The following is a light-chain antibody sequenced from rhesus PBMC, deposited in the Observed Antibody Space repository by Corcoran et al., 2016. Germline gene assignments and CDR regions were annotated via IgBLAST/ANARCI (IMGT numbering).Light chain of an antibody. CDR1: QGISSY. J-gene: IGKJ4*01. Sequence: DIQMSQSPSSLSASVGDRVTITCRASQGISSYLNWYQQKPGKAPKLLIYYANSLASGVPSRFSGSGSGTEFTLTISSLQPEDFATYYCQQCNSNPLTFGGGTKVEVK. CDR3: QQCNSNPLT. V-gene: IGKV1-32*02. CDR2: YAN.